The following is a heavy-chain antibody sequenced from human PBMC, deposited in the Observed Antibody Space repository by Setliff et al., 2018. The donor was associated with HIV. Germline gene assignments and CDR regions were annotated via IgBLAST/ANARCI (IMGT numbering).Heavy chain of an antibody. CDR3: ARYLVVVPVAVGGLDV. J-gene: IGHJ6*02. CDR1: GYTFTDNY. CDR2: INSATGGT. V-gene: IGHV1-2*04. Sequence: VKVSCKASGYTFTDNYIHWVRQAPGQGLEWMAWINSATGGTNYAQNFQGWVTVTRDTSINTVYMELSSLKSDDTAVYYCARYLVVVPVAVGGLDVWGQGTTVTVSS. D-gene: IGHD2-2*01.